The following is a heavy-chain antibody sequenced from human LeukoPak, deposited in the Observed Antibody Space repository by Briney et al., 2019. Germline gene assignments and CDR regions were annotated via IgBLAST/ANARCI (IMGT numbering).Heavy chain of an antibody. CDR2: INHSGST. V-gene: IGHV4-34*01. J-gene: IGHJ6*02. CDR1: GGSFSGYY. Sequence: PSETLSLTCAVYGGSFSGYYWSWIRQPPGKGLEWIGEINHSGSTNYNPSLKSRVTISVDTSKNQFSLKLSSVTAADTALYYCARSTIYYYYGMDVWGQGTTVTVSS. CDR3: ARSTIYYYYGMDV. D-gene: IGHD3-3*01.